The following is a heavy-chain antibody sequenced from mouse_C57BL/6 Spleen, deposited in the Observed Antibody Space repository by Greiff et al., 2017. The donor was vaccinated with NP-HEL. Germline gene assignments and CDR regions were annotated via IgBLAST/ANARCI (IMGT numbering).Heavy chain of an antibody. J-gene: IGHJ2*01. D-gene: IGHD4-1*01. V-gene: IGHV7-3*01. CDR2: IRNKANGYTT. CDR1: GFTFTDYY. Sequence: EVKLVESGGGLVQPGGSLSLSCAASGFTFTDYYMSWVRQPPGKALEWLGFIRNKANGYTTEYSASVKGRFTISIDNSQSILYLQMNALRAEDSATYYCARDIGLGYYFDYWGQGTTLTVSS. CDR3: ARDIGLGYYFDY.